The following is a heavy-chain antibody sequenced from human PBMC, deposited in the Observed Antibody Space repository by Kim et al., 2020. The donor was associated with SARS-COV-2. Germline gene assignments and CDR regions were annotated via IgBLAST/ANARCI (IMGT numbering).Heavy chain of an antibody. D-gene: IGHD3-3*01. CDR3: ARGKMITIFGVVITPWWFDP. J-gene: IGHJ5*02. CDR1: GYTFTSYD. CDR2: MNPNSGNT. V-gene: IGHV1-8*01. Sequence: ASVKVSCKASGYTFTSYDINWVRQATGQGLEWMGWMNPNSGNTGYAQKFQGRVTMTRNTSISTAYMELSSLRSEDTVVYYCARGKMITIFGVVITPWWFDPWGHGTLVTVSS.